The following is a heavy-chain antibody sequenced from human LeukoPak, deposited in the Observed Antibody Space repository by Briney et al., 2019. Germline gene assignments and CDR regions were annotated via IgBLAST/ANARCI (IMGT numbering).Heavy chain of an antibody. CDR1: GGSFSGYY. J-gene: IGHJ6*03. D-gene: IGHD5-18*01. Sequence: SETLSLTCAVYGGSFSGYYWSWIRQPPGKGLEWIGEINHRGSTNYNPSLKSRVSISGDTFKNQFSLKLSSVTAADTAVYFCARVGYSYVINDWSRTGLGAYPTKYYYHMDVWGKGTTVTVSS. CDR2: INHRGST. V-gene: IGHV4-34*01. CDR3: ARVGYSYVINDWSRTGLGAYPTKYYYHMDV.